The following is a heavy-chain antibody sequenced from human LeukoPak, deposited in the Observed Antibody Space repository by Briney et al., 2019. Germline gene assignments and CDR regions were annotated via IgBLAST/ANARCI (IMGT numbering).Heavy chain of an antibody. J-gene: IGHJ6*02. Sequence: GGSLRLSCVASGFTFSNYAMTWVRQAPGKGLEWVSGIIYNGGSTYYAESVKGRFTISRDKSKNTLYLQMDSLRVEDTAVYYCARVGDWSNYFGMDAWGQGTTVSVSS. CDR2: IIYNGGST. V-gene: IGHV3-23*01. CDR3: ARVGDWSNYFGMDA. CDR1: GFTFSNYA. D-gene: IGHD3-16*01.